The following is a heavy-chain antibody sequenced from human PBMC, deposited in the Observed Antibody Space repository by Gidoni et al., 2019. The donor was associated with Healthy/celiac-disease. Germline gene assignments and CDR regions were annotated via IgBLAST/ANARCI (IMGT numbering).Heavy chain of an antibody. V-gene: IGHV3-13*01. D-gene: IGHD3-22*01. CDR2: IGTAGDT. CDR1: GFTFSSYD. Sequence: EVQLVESGGGLVQPGGSLRLSCAASGFTFSSYDRHWVRQATGKGLEWVSAIGTAGDTYYPGSVKGRFTISRENAKNSLYLQMNSLRAEDTAVYYCARAGYYYDSSGYYYRSDAFDIWGQGTMVTVSS. J-gene: IGHJ3*02. CDR3: ARAGYYYDSSGYYYRSDAFDI.